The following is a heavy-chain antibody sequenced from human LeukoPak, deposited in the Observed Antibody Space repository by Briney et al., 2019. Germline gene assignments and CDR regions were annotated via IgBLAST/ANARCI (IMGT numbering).Heavy chain of an antibody. CDR1: GFTFSTYW. Sequence: GGSLRLSCAASGFTFSTYWMSWVRQAPGKGLEWVANINQDGSEKYSVDSVKGRFTISRDNAKSSLYLQMNSLRADDTAVYYCARDRALYDSRRGYYYTEDDYWGQGTLVAVSS. CDR2: INQDGSEK. J-gene: IGHJ4*02. V-gene: IGHV3-7*01. D-gene: IGHD3-22*01. CDR3: ARDRALYDSRRGYYYTEDDY.